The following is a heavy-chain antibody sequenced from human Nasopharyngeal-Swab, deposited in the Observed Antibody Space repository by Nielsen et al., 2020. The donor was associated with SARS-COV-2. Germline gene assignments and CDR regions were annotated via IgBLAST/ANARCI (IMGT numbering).Heavy chain of an antibody. J-gene: IGHJ4*02. D-gene: IGHD6-13*01. CDR3: ARGGLDSSSWYGYYFDY. CDR1: GFTFSSYG. CDR2: IWYDGSNK. V-gene: IGHV3-33*01. Sequence: SLKISCAASGFTFSSYGMHWVRQAPGKRLEWVAVIWYDGSNKYYADSVKGRLTISRDNSKNTLYLQMNSLRAEDTAVYYCARGGLDSSSWYGYYFDYWGQGTLVTVSS.